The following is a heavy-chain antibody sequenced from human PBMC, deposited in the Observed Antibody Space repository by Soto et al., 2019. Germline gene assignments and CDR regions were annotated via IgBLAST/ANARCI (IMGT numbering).Heavy chain of an antibody. Sequence: SETLSLTCAVYGGSFSGYYLSWIRQPPGKGLEWIGEINHSGSTNYNPSLKSRVTISVDTSKNQFSLKLSSVTAADTAVYYCARRSGVATITDYFDYWGQGTLVTVSS. V-gene: IGHV4-34*01. CDR3: ARRSGVATITDYFDY. D-gene: IGHD5-12*01. CDR1: GGSFSGYY. CDR2: INHSGST. J-gene: IGHJ4*02.